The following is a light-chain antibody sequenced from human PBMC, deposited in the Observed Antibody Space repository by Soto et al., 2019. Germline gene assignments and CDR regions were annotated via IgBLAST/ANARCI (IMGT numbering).Light chain of an antibody. CDR2: GNN. Sequence: QSALTQPPSVSGAPGQRATFSCTGSNSNIGAGSDVHWYQHLPGRAPKLLISGNNNRPSGISDRFSAFKSGTSASLAITGLQAEDEADYYCLSYDSSLSGWVFGGGTKLTVL. CDR1: NSNIGAGSD. J-gene: IGLJ3*02. V-gene: IGLV1-40*01. CDR3: LSYDSSLSGWV.